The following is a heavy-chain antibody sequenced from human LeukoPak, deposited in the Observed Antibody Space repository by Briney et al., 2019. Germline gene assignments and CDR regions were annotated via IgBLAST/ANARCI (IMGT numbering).Heavy chain of an antibody. CDR3: ARPRIGGADDAFDI. Sequence: ASVRVSCKASGYTFTSYDINWVRQATGQGLEWMGWMNPNSGNTAYAQKFQGRVTIIRNTSISTAYMELSSLTSEDTAVYYCARPRIGGADDAFDIWGQGTMVTVSS. CDR1: GYTFTSYD. V-gene: IGHV1-8*03. CDR2: MNPNSGNT. D-gene: IGHD1-26*01. J-gene: IGHJ3*02.